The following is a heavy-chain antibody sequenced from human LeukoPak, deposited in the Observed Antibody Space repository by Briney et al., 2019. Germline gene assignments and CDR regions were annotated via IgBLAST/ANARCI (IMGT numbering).Heavy chain of an antibody. Sequence: QPGGSLRLSCAASGFTFDDYTMHWVRQAPGKGLEWVSLISWDSDGIYYAESVKGRFRTSRDNSKDSLYLQMDSLGTENTALYYCVRAHQISGDYSAPNDFDSWGQGTLVTVSS. J-gene: IGHJ4*02. V-gene: IGHV3-43*01. CDR2: ISWDSDGI. D-gene: IGHD2-21*02. CDR1: GFTFDDYT. CDR3: VRAHQISGDYSAPNDFDS.